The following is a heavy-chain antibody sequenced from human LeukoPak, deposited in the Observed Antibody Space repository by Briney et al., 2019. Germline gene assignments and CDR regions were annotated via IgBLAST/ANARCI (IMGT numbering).Heavy chain of an antibody. CDR3: ARYYSGWYYFDY. CDR2: IIPIFGTS. Sequence: SVKVSCKASGGTLSSYAISWVRQAPGQGLEWMGGIIPIFGTSNYAQKFQGRVTITADESTSTAYMELSSLRSGDTAVYYCARYYSGWYYFDYWGQGTLVTVSS. V-gene: IGHV1-69*13. CDR1: GGTLSSYA. J-gene: IGHJ4*02. D-gene: IGHD6-19*01.